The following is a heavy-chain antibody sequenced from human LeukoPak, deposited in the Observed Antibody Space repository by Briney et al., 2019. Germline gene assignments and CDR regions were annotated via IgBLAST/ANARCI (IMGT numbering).Heavy chain of an antibody. D-gene: IGHD4-23*01. Sequence: SETLSLTCTVSGGSISSYYWSWIRQPPGKGLEWIGYIYYSGSTNYNPSLRSRVTISVDTSKNQFSLKLSSVTAADTAVYYCARGGRWSHDYWGQGTLVTVSS. V-gene: IGHV4-59*01. J-gene: IGHJ4*02. CDR1: GGSISSYY. CDR3: ARGGRWSHDY. CDR2: IYYSGST.